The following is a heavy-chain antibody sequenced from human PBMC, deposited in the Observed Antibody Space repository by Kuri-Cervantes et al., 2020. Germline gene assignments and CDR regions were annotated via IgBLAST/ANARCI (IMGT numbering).Heavy chain of an antibody. V-gene: IGHV3-48*01. CDR1: GFTFSSYS. J-gene: IGHJ6*02. CDR3: AKTQVLRYFDWLKAGRNYYGMDV. CDR2: ISSSSSTI. D-gene: IGHD3-9*01. Sequence: GGSLRLSCAASGFTFSSYSMNWVRQAPGKGLEWVSYISSSSSTIYYADSVKGRFTISRDNAKNSLYLQMNSLRAEDTAVYYCAKTQVLRYFDWLKAGRNYYGMDVWGQGTSVTVSS.